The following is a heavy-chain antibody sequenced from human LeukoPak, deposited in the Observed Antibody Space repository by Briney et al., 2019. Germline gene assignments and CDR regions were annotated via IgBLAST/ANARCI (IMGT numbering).Heavy chain of an antibody. CDR3: ANGDYGLFDY. CDR1: GFTFSNYG. CDR2: ISGSGGST. D-gene: IGHD4-17*01. J-gene: IGHJ4*02. V-gene: IGHV3-23*01. Sequence: GGTLRLSCAASGFTFSNYGMSWVRQAPGKGLEWVSAISGSGGSTYYGDSVKGRFTISRDNSKNTLYLQMNSLRAEDTAVYYCANGDYGLFDYWGQGTLVTVSS.